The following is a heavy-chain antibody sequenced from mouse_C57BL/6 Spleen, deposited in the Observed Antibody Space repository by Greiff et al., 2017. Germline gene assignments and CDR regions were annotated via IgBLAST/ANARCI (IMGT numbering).Heavy chain of an antibody. CDR2: IDPSDSYT. V-gene: IGHV1-69*01. CDR3: ARREDYYGTPFAY. J-gene: IGHJ3*01. D-gene: IGHD1-1*01. Sequence: QVQLKESGAELVMPGASVKLSCKASGYTFTSYWMHWVKQRPGQGLEWIGEIDPSDSYTNYNQKFKGKSTLTVDKSSSTAYMQLSSLTSEDSAVYYCARREDYYGTPFAYWGQGTLVTVSA. CDR1: GYTFTSYW.